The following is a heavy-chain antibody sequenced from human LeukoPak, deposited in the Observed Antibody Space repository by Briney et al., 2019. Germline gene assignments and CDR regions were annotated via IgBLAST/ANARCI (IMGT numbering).Heavy chain of an antibody. Sequence: GRSLRLSCAASGFTFSSYAMHWVRQAPGKGLEWVAVISYDGSNKYYADSVKGRFTISRDNSKNTLYLQMNSLRAEDTVVYYCARGGHFWSGYWDYYYYMDVWGKGTTVTVSS. CDR2: ISYDGSNK. V-gene: IGHV3-30-3*01. J-gene: IGHJ6*03. CDR1: GFTFSSYA. CDR3: ARGGHFWSGYWDYYYYMDV. D-gene: IGHD3-3*02.